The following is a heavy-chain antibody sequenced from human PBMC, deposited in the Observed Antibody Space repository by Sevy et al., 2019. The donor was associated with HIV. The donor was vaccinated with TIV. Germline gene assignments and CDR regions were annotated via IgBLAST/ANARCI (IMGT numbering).Heavy chain of an antibody. J-gene: IGHJ4*02. D-gene: IGHD6-13*01. V-gene: IGHV3-48*04. Sequence: GGSLRLSCTASGFTFSPYSMNWIRQAPGKGLEWLSYISGTGNTIYYAGSVKGRFTISRDNAKNSLYLQMNSLRVEDTALYYCVRAIAAAGSFWGQGTLVTVSS. CDR3: VRAIAAAGSF. CDR1: GFTFSPYS. CDR2: ISGTGNTI.